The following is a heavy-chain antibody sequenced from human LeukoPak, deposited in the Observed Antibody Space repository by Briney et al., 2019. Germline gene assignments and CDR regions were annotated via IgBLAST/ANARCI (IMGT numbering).Heavy chain of an antibody. D-gene: IGHD4-17*01. J-gene: IGHJ5*02. V-gene: IGHV1-2*02. Sequence: ASVKVSCKASGYTFTGYYMHWVRQAPGQGLEWMGWINPNNGDAHYAQKFQGTVTMTRDTSISTAYMELSRLRSDDTAVYYCARGGLYGDYGFRWFDPWGQGTLVTVSS. CDR2: INPNNGDA. CDR3: ARGGLYGDYGFRWFDP. CDR1: GYTFTGYY.